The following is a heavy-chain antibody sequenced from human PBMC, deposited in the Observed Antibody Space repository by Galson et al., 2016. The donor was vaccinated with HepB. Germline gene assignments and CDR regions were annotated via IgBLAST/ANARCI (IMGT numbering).Heavy chain of an antibody. CDR3: ARDHPEYDYIWGSSELRSAFDI. CDR2: IYHSGIT. V-gene: IGHV4-31*03. D-gene: IGHD3-16*01. CDR1: GASISSGGYY. Sequence: TLYLTCTVTGASISSGGYYWTWIRHYPGRGLEWIANIYHSGITDFNPSLKTRTSISIDMSKNQFSLNLTSVTVADTAVYYCARDHPEYDYIWGSSELRSAFDIWGQGTMVTVSS. J-gene: IGHJ3*02.